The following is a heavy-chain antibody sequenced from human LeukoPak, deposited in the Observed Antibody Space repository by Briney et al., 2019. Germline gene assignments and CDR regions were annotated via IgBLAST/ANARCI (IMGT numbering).Heavy chain of an antibody. D-gene: IGHD5-24*01. J-gene: IGHJ4*02. Sequence: PGGSLRLSCAASGFTFSSFEMNWVRQAPGKGLEWVSYISKSGSTIYYADSVKGRFTISRDNAKNSLYLQMNSLRAEDTAVYYCARGRDGYNGNFDYWGQGTLVTVSS. CDR3: ARGRDGYNGNFDY. V-gene: IGHV3-48*03. CDR1: GFTFSSFE. CDR2: ISKSGSTI.